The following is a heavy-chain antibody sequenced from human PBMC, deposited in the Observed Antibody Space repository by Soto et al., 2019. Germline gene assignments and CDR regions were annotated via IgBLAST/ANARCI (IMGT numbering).Heavy chain of an antibody. CDR3: ERFRSERPFDY. CDR1: GLTFSRYT. V-gene: IGHV3-30-3*01. J-gene: IGHJ4*02. CDR2: ISYDGNNK. Sequence: PGGSLRLSCAASGLTFSRYTMHWVRQAPGKGLEWVAVISYDGNNKYYADSVKGRFTISRDNSKNTLSLQMNSLRPEDTAVYYCERFRSERPFDYWGQGTLVTVSS.